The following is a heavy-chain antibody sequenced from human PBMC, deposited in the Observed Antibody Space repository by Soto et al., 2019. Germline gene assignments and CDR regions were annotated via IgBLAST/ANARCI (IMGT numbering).Heavy chain of an antibody. CDR2: IYYSGNT. CDR3: ARRYSSGFDY. J-gene: IGHJ4*02. CDR1: GGSISSGGYY. Sequence: PSETLSLTCTVSGGSISSGGYYWSWIRQHPGKGLEWIGYIYYSGNTYYNPSLKSRVTISVDTSKNQFSLKLTSVTAADTAVYYCARRYSSGFDYWGQGTLVTVSS. D-gene: IGHD6-19*01. V-gene: IGHV4-31*03.